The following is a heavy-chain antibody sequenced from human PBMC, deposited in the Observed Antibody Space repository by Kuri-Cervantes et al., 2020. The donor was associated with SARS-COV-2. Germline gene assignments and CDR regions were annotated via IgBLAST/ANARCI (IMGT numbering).Heavy chain of an antibody. Sequence: SETLSLTCAVSGGSFSGYWSWVRQPPGRGLEWIGEINHSGTTTSNPSLKSRVTISLDTSRDQILLRLSSVTAADTAVYYCARGNYDFSSGYHPFDYWGQGTPVTVSS. J-gene: IGHJ4*02. CDR2: INHSGTT. CDR1: GGSFSGY. V-gene: IGHV4-34*01. D-gene: IGHD3-3*01. CDR3: ARGNYDFSSGYHPFDY.